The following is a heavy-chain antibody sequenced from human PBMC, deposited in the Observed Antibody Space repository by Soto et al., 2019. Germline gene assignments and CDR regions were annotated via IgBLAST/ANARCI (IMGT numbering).Heavy chain of an antibody. CDR2: IIPIFGTA. D-gene: IGHD3-10*01. Sequence: ASVKVSCKASGGTFSSYAISWVRQAPGQGLEWMGGIIPIFGTANYAQKFQGRVTITADESTSTAYMELSSLRSEDTAVYYCAREPRYYGSGSKYYYYYGMDVWGQGTTVTVSS. V-gene: IGHV1-69*13. J-gene: IGHJ6*02. CDR1: GGTFSSYA. CDR3: AREPRYYGSGSKYYYYYGMDV.